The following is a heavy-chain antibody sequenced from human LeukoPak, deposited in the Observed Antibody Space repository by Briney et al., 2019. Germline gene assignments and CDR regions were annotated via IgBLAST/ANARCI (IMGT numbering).Heavy chain of an antibody. CDR1: GGSISSGDYY. V-gene: IGHV4-31*03. D-gene: IGHD5-18*01. CDR2: FYNSGST. Sequence: PSETLSLTCTVTGGSISSGDYYWGWIRQHPGKGLEWIGFFYNSGSTYYNPSLKSRVTISIDTSKNQLSLRLTSVTAADTAVYYCARDGGYSYGPFDCWGQGTLVTVSS. CDR3: ARDGGYSYGPFDC. J-gene: IGHJ4*02.